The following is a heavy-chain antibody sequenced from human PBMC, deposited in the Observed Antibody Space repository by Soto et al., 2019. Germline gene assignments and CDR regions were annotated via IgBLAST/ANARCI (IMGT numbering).Heavy chain of an antibody. Sequence: ASVKVSCKASGYTFTSYDMNWVRQATGQGLEWMGWMNPNSGNTGYAQKFQGRVTMTRNTSISTAYMELSSLRSEDTAVYYCARGATRIAARLLSSWFDPWGQGTLVTVSS. D-gene: IGHD6-6*01. J-gene: IGHJ5*02. CDR1: GYTFTSYD. CDR3: ARGATRIAARLLSSWFDP. V-gene: IGHV1-8*01. CDR2: MNPNSGNT.